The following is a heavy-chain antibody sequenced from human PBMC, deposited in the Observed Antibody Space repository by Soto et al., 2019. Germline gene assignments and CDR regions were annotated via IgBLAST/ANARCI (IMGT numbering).Heavy chain of an antibody. CDR2: ISSSSSYI. J-gene: IGHJ6*02. Sequence: EVQLVESGGGLVKPGGSLRLSCAASGFTFSSYSMNWVRQAPGKGLEWVSSISSSSSYIYYADSVKGRFTISRDNAKNSLYLQMYSLRAEDTAVYYCASEITIFGNGMDVWGQGTTVTVSS. CDR3: ASEITIFGNGMDV. V-gene: IGHV3-21*01. D-gene: IGHD3-3*01. CDR1: GFTFSSYS.